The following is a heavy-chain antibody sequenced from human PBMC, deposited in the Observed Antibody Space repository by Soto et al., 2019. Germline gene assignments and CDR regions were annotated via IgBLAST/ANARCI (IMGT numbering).Heavy chain of an antibody. Sequence: QVQLVQSGAEVKKPGSSVKVSCKASGDTFRNYAFTWVRQAPGQGIEWMGTIIPLFSTRYAQKFQGRVTMTADESTSTVYMDLSSLKSDDTAVYYCARAPGIAVVGRGTSFEHWGQGTLVTVSS. D-gene: IGHD6-19*01. V-gene: IGHV1-69*18. CDR3: ARAPGIAVVGRGTSFEH. CDR1: GDTFRNYA. CDR2: IIPLFST. J-gene: IGHJ4*02.